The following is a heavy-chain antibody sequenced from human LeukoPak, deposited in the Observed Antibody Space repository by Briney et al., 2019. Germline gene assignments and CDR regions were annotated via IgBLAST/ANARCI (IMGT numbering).Heavy chain of an antibody. Sequence: SVKVSCKASGGTFSSYAISWVRQAPGQGLEWMGGIIPIFGTANYAQKFQGRVTITADESTSTAYMELSSLRSEDTAVYYCAREYSSGLPQDVWGQGTTVTVSS. J-gene: IGHJ6*02. D-gene: IGHD3-22*01. CDR1: GGTFSSYA. CDR3: AREYSSGLPQDV. V-gene: IGHV1-69*13. CDR2: IIPIFGTA.